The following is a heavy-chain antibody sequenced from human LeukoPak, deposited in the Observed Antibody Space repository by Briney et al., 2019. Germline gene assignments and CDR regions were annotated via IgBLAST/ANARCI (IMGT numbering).Heavy chain of an antibody. Sequence: GGSLRLSCAASGFTFSRYAMSWVRQAPGKGLEWVSGIDTSGDSKYYADSVKGRFTISRDNSKNTLYLQMNSLRAEDTAVYSCAKGGISWYGFDYWGQGTLVTVSS. D-gene: IGHD6-13*01. V-gene: IGHV3-23*01. CDR1: GFTFSRYA. J-gene: IGHJ4*02. CDR2: IDTSGDSK. CDR3: AKGGISWYGFDY.